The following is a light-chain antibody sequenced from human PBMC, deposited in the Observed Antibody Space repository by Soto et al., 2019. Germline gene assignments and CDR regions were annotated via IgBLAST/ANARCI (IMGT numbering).Light chain of an antibody. CDR3: SSYTSSSPL. J-gene: IGLJ2*01. CDR2: DVS. Sequence: QSALTQPASVSGSPEQSITISCTGTSSDVGGYNYVSWYQQYPGKAPKVMIYDVSNRPSGVSNRFSGSKSGNTASLTISGLQAEDEADYYCSSYTSSSPLFGGGTKLTVL. CDR1: SSDVGGYNY. V-gene: IGLV2-14*01.